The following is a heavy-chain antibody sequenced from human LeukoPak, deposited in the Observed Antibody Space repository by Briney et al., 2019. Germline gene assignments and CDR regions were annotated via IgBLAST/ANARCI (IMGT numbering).Heavy chain of an antibody. CDR2: IYTSGST. Sequence: SETLSLTCTVSGGSISSYYWSWIRQPAGKGLEWIGRIYTSGSTNYNPSLKSRVTISVDTSKNHLSLRLNSVTAADTAVYYCARDSTSGSYWDTWGQGTLVTVSS. CDR3: ARDSTSGSYWDT. V-gene: IGHV4-4*07. D-gene: IGHD3-10*01. J-gene: IGHJ4*02. CDR1: GGSISSYY.